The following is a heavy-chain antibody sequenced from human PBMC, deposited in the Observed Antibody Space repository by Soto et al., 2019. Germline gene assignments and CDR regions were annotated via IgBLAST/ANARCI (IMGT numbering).Heavy chain of an antibody. CDR2: ISSSSSTI. CDR1: GFTFRSYS. V-gene: IGHV3-48*02. J-gene: IGHJ3*02. CDR3: ARLMIVTVGEAFDI. Sequence: PGGSLRLSCAASGFTFRSYSMNWVRQAPGKGLEWISYISSSSSTISYGDSVKGRFAISRDNARNSLSLQMNSLRDEDTAVYYCARLMIVTVGEAFDICREGTMVTASS. D-gene: IGHD3-22*01.